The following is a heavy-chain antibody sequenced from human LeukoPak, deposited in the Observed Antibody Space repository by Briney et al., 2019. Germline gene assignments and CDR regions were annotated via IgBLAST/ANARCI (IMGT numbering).Heavy chain of an antibody. D-gene: IGHD3-10*01. CDR3: ARRYRSEYFFDY. CDR1: GGSISSYY. V-gene: IGHV4-59*08. CDR2: IYYSGST. J-gene: IGHJ4*02. Sequence: ASETLSLTCTVSGGSISSYYWSWIRQPPGKGLEWIGYIYYSGSTNYNPSLKSRVTISVDTSKNQFSLKLSSVTAADTAVYYCARRYRSEYFFDYWGQGTLVTVSS.